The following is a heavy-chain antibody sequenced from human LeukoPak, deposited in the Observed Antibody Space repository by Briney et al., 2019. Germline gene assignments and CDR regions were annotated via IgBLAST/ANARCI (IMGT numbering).Heavy chain of an antibody. Sequence: GGSLRLSCAASGFTFSSYSMNWVRQAPGKGLEWVSSISSSSSYIYYADSVKGRFTISRDNAKDSLYLQMNSLRAEDTAVYYCASTGVAAASDAFDIWGQGTMVTVSS. J-gene: IGHJ3*02. V-gene: IGHV3-21*01. CDR2: ISSSSSYI. CDR1: GFTFSSYS. CDR3: ASTGVAAASDAFDI. D-gene: IGHD6-13*01.